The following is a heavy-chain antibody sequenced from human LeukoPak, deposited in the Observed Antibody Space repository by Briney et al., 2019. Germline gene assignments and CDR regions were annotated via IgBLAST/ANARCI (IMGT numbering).Heavy chain of an antibody. CDR1: GFTFSHYG. Sequence: GGSLRLSCAASGFTFSHYGMNWVRQAPGKGLEWVAFIRYDGNTKYYADSVKGRFTISRDNSENTLHLQMNSLRAEDTAVYHCAKSSSENYYYMDVWGKGTTVTVSS. CDR3: AKSSSENYYYMDV. CDR2: IRYDGNTK. D-gene: IGHD6-6*01. J-gene: IGHJ6*03. V-gene: IGHV3-30*02.